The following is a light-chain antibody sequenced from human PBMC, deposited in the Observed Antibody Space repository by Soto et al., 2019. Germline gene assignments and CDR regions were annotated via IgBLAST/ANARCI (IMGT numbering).Light chain of an antibody. Sequence: QSVLTQPPSASGTPGQRVTISCSGSSSNVETNTVNWYQQLPGTAPKLLIYNDNQRPSGVRDRFSGSKSGTSAYLAISGLQSEDEADYYCATWDASLKGVLFGGGTQLTVL. CDR3: ATWDASLKGVL. V-gene: IGLV1-44*01. CDR2: NDN. CDR1: SSNVETNT. J-gene: IGLJ7*01.